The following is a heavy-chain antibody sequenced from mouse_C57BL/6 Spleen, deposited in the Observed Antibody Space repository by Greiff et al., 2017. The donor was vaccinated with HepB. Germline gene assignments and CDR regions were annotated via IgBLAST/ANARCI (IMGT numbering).Heavy chain of an antibody. CDR1: GYTFTSYW. Sequence: QVQLQQPGAELVKPGASVKLSCKASGYTFTSYWMQWVKQRPGQGLEWIGEIDPSDSYTNYNQKFKGKATLTVDTSSSTAYMQLSSLTSEDSAVYYWARMGYFDYWGQGTTLTVSS. J-gene: IGHJ2*01. CDR3: ARMGYFDY. D-gene: IGHD2-3*01. V-gene: IGHV1-50*01. CDR2: IDPSDSYT.